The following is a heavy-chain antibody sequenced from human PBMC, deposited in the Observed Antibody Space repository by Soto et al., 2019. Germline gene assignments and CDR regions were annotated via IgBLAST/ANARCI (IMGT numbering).Heavy chain of an antibody. CDR3: ARLIGTNIAEDGWFY. D-gene: IGHD6-13*01. V-gene: IGHV4-39*01. J-gene: IGHJ4*02. CDR2: IYYSGST. Sequence: SETLSLTCTVSGGSISSSSNYWGWIRQPPGKGLEWIGSIYYSGSTHYNPSLKSRVTISVDTSKNQFSLKLSSVTAADTAVYYCARLIGTNIAEDGWFYWGQGTLVTVSS. CDR1: GGSISSSSNY.